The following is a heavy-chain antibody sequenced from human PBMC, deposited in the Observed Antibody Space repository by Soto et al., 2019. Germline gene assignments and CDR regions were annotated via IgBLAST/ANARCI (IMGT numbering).Heavy chain of an antibody. Sequence: SVKVSCKASGGTFSSYAISWVRQAPGQGLEWMGGIIPIFGTANYAQKFQGRVTITADESTSTAYMELSSLRSEDTAVYYCARGVREWELLGSYYYYYGMAVWGQGTTVTVSS. D-gene: IGHD1-26*01. CDR3: ARGVREWELLGSYYYYYGMAV. CDR1: GGTFSSYA. V-gene: IGHV1-69*13. CDR2: IIPIFGTA. J-gene: IGHJ6*02.